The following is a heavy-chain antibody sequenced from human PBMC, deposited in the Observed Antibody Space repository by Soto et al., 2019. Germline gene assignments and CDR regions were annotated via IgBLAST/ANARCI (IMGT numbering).Heavy chain of an antibody. CDR1: GYTFRNYI. CDR2: ISPYNGNT. CDR3: ARYCAGNACYSRHYYAMDV. V-gene: IGHV1-18*01. D-gene: IGHD2-21*02. Sequence: QVQLVQSAGEVKRXGASAIVSCQASGYTFRNYIXAWLRQAPXQGLEWMGWISPYNGNTNYARQFRGRVTLTTDTSTSDTYLELRTLGSDDAATYYCARYCAGNACYSRHYYAMDVWGQGTTVSVSS. J-gene: IGHJ6*02.